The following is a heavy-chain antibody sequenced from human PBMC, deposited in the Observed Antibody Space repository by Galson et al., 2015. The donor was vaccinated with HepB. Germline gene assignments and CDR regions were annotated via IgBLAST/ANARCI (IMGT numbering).Heavy chain of an antibody. CDR1: GYALTELS. J-gene: IGHJ4*02. Sequence: SVKVSCKVSGYALTELSMHWVRQAPGKGLEWMGGFDPEDGETIYAQKFQGRVTMTEDTSTDTAYMELSSLRSEDTAVYYCATSEGYDFWSGHREFDYWGQGTLVTVSS. CDR2: FDPEDGET. D-gene: IGHD3-3*01. V-gene: IGHV1-24*01. CDR3: ATSEGYDFWSGHREFDY.